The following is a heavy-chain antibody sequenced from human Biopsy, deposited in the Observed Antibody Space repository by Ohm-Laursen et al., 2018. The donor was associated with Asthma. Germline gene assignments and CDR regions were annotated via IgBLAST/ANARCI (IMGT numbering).Heavy chain of an antibody. V-gene: IGHV3-30-3*01. J-gene: IGHJ4*02. CDR2: ISYDGTNK. Sequence: SLRLSCAASGFIFSNYALHWVRQAPGKGLEWVAVISYDGTNKYYADSAKGRFTISRDRSKNTLYLQMNSLRAEDTAVYYCATFPYGDYLPLDYWGQGTLVTVSS. CDR1: GFIFSNYA. D-gene: IGHD4-17*01. CDR3: ATFPYGDYLPLDY.